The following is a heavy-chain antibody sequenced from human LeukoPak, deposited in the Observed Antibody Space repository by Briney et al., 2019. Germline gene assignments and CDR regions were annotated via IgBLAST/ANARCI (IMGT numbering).Heavy chain of an antibody. Sequence: ASVKVSCQVSGYTLTELSMHWVRQAPGKGLEWMGGFDPEDGETIYAQKFQGRVTMTEDTSTDTAYMELSSLRSEDTAVYYCATWESAWGSGSYYNALNDYWGQGTLVTVSS. CDR3: ATWESAWGSGSYYNALNDY. D-gene: IGHD3-10*01. CDR1: GYTLTELS. J-gene: IGHJ4*02. CDR2: FDPEDGET. V-gene: IGHV1-24*01.